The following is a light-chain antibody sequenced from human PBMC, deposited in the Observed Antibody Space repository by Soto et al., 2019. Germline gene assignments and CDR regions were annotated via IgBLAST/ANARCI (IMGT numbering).Light chain of an antibody. CDR1: NSNVGNNT. V-gene: IGLV1-44*01. CDR2: TNN. Sequence: QSVLTQPPSASGTPGQRVTISCSGSNSNVGNNTVNWYQQLPGTAPKLLIETNNQRPSGVPDRFSGSKSATSASLAISGLQSEDEADYYCQSYDSSLNAWLFGGGTKLTVL. CDR3: QSYDSSLNAWL. J-gene: IGLJ3*02.